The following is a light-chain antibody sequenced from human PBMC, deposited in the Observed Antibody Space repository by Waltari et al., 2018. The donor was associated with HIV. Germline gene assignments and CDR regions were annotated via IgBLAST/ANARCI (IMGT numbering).Light chain of an antibody. CDR3: SSYTSSTALVV. Sequence: QSALTQPASVSGSPGQSITISCTGTSSDVGGYNYVSWYQQHPGKAPKPMIYEVSNRSSGVSNRFSGSKSGNTASLTISGLQAEDEADYYCSSYTSSTALVVFGGGTKLTVL. V-gene: IGLV2-14*01. CDR1: SSDVGGYNY. J-gene: IGLJ2*01. CDR2: EVS.